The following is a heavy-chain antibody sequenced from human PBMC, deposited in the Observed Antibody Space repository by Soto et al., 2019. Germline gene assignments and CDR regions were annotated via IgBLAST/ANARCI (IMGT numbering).Heavy chain of an antibody. D-gene: IGHD2-21*01. J-gene: IGHJ4*02. V-gene: IGHV4-31*03. Sequence: QVQLQESGPGLVKPSQTLSLTCTVSGGSISSGDYYWNWIRQHPVKGLEWIGYIYHRGSTKYNPSLKNRVTISVDTSKNQISLKLSSLSAADTAVYYCARAESVVHPVVPDYWGQGTLVTVSS. CDR2: IYHRGST. CDR1: GGSISSGDYY. CDR3: ARAESVVHPVVPDY.